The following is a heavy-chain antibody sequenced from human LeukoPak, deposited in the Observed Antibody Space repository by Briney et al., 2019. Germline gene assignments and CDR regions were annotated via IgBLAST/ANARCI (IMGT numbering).Heavy chain of an antibody. CDR1: GGSISSYY. D-gene: IGHD2-15*01. Sequence: PSETLSLTCTVSGGSISSYYWSWIRQPPGKGLEWIGYIYYSGSTNYNPSLKSRVTISVDTSKNQFSLKLSSVTAADTAVYYCARRGRDSYYFGYWGQGTLVTVSS. CDR2: IYYSGST. J-gene: IGHJ4*02. CDR3: ARRGRDSYYFGY. V-gene: IGHV4-59*01.